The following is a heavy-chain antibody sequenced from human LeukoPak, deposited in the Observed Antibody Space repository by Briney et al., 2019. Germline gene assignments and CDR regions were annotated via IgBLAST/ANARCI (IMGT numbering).Heavy chain of an antibody. V-gene: IGHV3-53*05. CDR3: AKDYRVEYSGSFDY. CDR2: IYSGGST. D-gene: IGHD1-26*01. J-gene: IGHJ4*02. Sequence: HPGGSLRLSCAASGFTVSSNYMSWVRQAPGKGLEWVSVIYSGGSTYYADSVKGRFTISRDNSKKTLYLQMNSLRAEDTAVYYCAKDYRVEYSGSFDYWGQGTLVTVSS. CDR1: GFTVSSNY.